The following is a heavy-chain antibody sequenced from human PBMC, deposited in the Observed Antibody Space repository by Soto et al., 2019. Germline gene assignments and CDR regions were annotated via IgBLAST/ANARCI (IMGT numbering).Heavy chain of an antibody. CDR2: ISGSGGST. CDR1: GFTFSSYA. Sequence: GGSLRLSCAASGFTFSSYAMSWVRQAPGKGLEWVSAISGSGGSTYYADSVKGRFTISRDNSKNTLYLQMNSLRAEDTAVYYCAKVWYYDFWSGYYRDDAFDIWGQGTMVTVSS. V-gene: IGHV3-23*01. CDR3: AKVWYYDFWSGYYRDDAFDI. J-gene: IGHJ3*02. D-gene: IGHD3-3*01.